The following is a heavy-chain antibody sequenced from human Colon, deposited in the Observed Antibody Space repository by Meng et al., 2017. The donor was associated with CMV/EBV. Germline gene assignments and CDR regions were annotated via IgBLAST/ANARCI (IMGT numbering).Heavy chain of an antibody. CDR3: ASETEGSDYDAFDI. Sequence: GESLKISCAASGFIFSSYEMNWVRQAPGKGLEWVSHIRSGGDDIQYADSVKGRFTISRDNAKNSLYLQMNSLRVEDTGVYYCASETEGSDYDAFDIWGQGTMVTVSS. V-gene: IGHV3-48*03. CDR2: IRSGGDDI. D-gene: IGHD4-17*01. J-gene: IGHJ3*02. CDR1: GFIFSSYE.